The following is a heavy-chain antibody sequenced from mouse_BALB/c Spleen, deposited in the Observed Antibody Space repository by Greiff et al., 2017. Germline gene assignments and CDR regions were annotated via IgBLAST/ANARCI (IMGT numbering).Heavy chain of an antibody. D-gene: IGHD2-14*01. CDR1: GFTFSSYA. Sequence: DVKLVESGGGLVKPGGSLKLSCAASGFTFSSYAMSWVRQTPEKRLEWVASISSGGSTYYPDSVKGRFTISRDNARNILYLQMSSLRSEDTAMYYCARGLNRYDDGAWFAYWGQGTLVTVSA. CDR3: ARGLNRYDDGAWFAY. CDR2: ISSGGST. V-gene: IGHV5-6-5*01. J-gene: IGHJ3*01.